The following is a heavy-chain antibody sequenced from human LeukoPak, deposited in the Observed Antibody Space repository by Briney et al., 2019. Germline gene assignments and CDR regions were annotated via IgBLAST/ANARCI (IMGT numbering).Heavy chain of an antibody. D-gene: IGHD3-22*01. CDR3: ARGKSYYYDSSGYYHPNYYGMDV. CDR1: GYTFTSYG. J-gene: IGHJ6*02. Sequence: RASVKVSCKASGYTFTSYGISWVRQAPGQGLEWMGWISAYNGNTNYAQKLQGRVTMTTDTSTSTAYMELRSLRSDDTAVYYCARGKSYYYDSSGYYHPNYYGMDVWGQGTTVTVSS. CDR2: ISAYNGNT. V-gene: IGHV1-18*01.